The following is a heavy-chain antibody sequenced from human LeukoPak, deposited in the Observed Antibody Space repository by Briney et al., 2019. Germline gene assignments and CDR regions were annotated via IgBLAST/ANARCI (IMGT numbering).Heavy chain of an antibody. V-gene: IGHV4-39*01. CDR1: GGSISSSSCY. D-gene: IGHD1-14*01. J-gene: IGHJ6*02. CDR2: IYYSGST. Sequence: PSETLSLTCTVSGGSISSSSCYWGWIRQPPGKGLEWIGSIYYSGSTYYNPSLKSRVTISVDTSKNQFSLKLSSVTAADTAVYYCARVNRDLGYYYGMDVWGQGTTVTVSS. CDR3: ARVNRDLGYYYGMDV.